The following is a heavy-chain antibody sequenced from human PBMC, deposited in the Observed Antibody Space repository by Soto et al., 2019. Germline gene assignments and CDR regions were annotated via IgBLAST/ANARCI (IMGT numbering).Heavy chain of an antibody. CDR3: ARARSSTIGTSGDY. V-gene: IGHV3-30-3*01. D-gene: IGHD2-2*01. Sequence: QVQLVESGGGVVQPGRSLRLSCVASRFTFSSYAMHWVRQAPGKGLEWVAVISYDGSNEYYADSVKGRFTISRDNSKNTLYLQRNSLRAEDTAVYYCARARSSTIGTSGDYWGQGTLVTVSS. J-gene: IGHJ4*02. CDR2: ISYDGSNE. CDR1: RFTFSSYA.